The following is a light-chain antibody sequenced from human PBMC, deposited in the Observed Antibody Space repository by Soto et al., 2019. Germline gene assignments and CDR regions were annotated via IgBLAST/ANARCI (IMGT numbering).Light chain of an antibody. J-gene: IGKJ4*01. CDR3: QQYNNWPPFT. Sequence: EIGRTQSPGTRSVSAGERATLGCSTIQSVSTNLAWYQQKPGQGPRLFIYGASTRATGIPARFSGSGSGTEFTLKIRRLQSDDFAVYYCQQYNNWPPFTFGGGTKVDI. V-gene: IGKV3-15*01. CDR2: GAS. CDR1: QSVSTN.